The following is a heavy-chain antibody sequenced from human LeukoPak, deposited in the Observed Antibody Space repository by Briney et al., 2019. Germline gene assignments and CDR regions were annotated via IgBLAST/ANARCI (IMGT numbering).Heavy chain of an antibody. CDR2: IYYSGST. D-gene: IGHD3-22*01. V-gene: IGHV4-31*03. CDR3: ARDHTDSSGRNWYFDL. Sequence: SETPSLTCTVSGGSISSGGYYWSWIRQHPGKGLEWIGYIYYSGSTYYNPSLKSRVTISVDTSKNQFSLKLSSVTAADTAVYYCARDHTDSSGRNWYFDLWGRGTLVTVSS. CDR1: GGSISSGGYY. J-gene: IGHJ2*01.